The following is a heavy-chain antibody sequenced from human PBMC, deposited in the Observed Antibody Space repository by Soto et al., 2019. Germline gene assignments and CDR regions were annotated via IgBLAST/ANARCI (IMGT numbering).Heavy chain of an antibody. Sequence: QVQLQESGPGLVKPSETLSLTCTVSGGSISNHYWSWIRQPPGKGLEWIGYIYYNGNTNYNPSLTSRVTMSVDTSKNQISLKLSSVTAADTAVYYCTRANWYSEYWGQGTLCNVSS. V-gene: IGHV4-59*11. D-gene: IGHD7-27*01. CDR3: TRANWYSEY. CDR2: IYYNGNT. CDR1: GGSISNHY. J-gene: IGHJ4*02.